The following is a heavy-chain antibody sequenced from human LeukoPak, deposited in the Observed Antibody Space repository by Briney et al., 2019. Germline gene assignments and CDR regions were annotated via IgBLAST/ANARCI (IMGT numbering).Heavy chain of an antibody. CDR2: ISSSSSYI. CDR1: GFTFSSYS. CDR3: ARLITMIGTNWFDP. D-gene: IGHD3-22*01. J-gene: IGHJ5*02. Sequence: GGSLRLSCAASGFTFSSYSMNWVRQAPGKGLEWVSSISSSSSYIYYAGSVKGRFTISRDNAKNSLYLQMNSLRAEDTAVYYCARLITMIGTNWFDPWGQGTLVTVSS. V-gene: IGHV3-21*04.